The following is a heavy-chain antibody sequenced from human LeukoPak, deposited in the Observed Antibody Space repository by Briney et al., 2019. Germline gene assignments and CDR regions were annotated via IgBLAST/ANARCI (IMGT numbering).Heavy chain of an antibody. CDR3: TSHPKYSSGWYDY. D-gene: IGHD6-19*01. Sequence: PSETLSLTCTVSGGSISSSSYYWGWIRQPPGKGLEWIGSIYYSGSTYYNPSLKSRVTISVDTSKNQFSLKLSSVTAADTAVYYCTSHPKYSSGWYDYWGQGTLVTVSS. CDR1: GGSISSSSYY. CDR2: IYYSGST. V-gene: IGHV4-39*07. J-gene: IGHJ4*02.